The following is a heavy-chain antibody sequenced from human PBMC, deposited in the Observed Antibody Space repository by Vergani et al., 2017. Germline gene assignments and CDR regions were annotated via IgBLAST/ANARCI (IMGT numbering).Heavy chain of an antibody. CDR2: IYYSGST. Sequence: QVHLQESGPGLVKPSQTLSLTCTVPRGSISRGDYYWSWIRQPPGKGLEWIGYIYYSGSTYYNPSLKSRVTISVDPSKNQFSLKLSSVTAADTAVYYCARVRGLAIVPAAIDYWGQGTLVTVSS. CDR3: ARVRGLAIVPAAIDY. D-gene: IGHD2-2*01. V-gene: IGHV4-30-4*08. CDR1: RGSISRGDYY. J-gene: IGHJ4*02.